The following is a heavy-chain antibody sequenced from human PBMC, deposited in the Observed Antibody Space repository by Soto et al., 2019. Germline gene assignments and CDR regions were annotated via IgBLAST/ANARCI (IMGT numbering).Heavy chain of an antibody. V-gene: IGHV3-33*08. J-gene: IGHJ4*02. D-gene: IGHD3-9*01. Sequence: QVQLVESGGGVVQPGGSLRLSCAASGFTFSYYGFHWVRQAPGKGLEWVAVMHTGGNEKYYVDSVKGRFTVSRDDSRNSDQLEMSGLRAEDTADYFCARDPDTTGHYSHFDLWGRGALVAVS. CDR3: ARDPDTTGHYSHFDL. CDR2: MHTGGNEK. CDR1: GFTFSYYG.